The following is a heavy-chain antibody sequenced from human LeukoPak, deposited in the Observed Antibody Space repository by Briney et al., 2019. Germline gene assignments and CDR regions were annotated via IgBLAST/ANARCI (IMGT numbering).Heavy chain of an antibody. CDR2: LHYRGNT. D-gene: IGHD6-6*01. J-gene: IGHJ4*02. CDR3: ARESSTSQTNLFDS. Sequence: PSETLSLTCTVSGDSITSHYWSWIRQPPGKGLEWIGYLHYRGNTNHNSSLKSRMTISLDTSRNQFSLRLSPVTAADTAIYFCARESSTSQTNLFDSWGQGTPVTVSS. V-gene: IGHV4-59*11. CDR1: GDSITSHY.